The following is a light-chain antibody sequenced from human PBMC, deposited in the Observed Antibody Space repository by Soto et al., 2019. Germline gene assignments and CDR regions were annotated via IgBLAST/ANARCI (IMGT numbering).Light chain of an antibody. V-gene: IGKV3D-15*01. CDR2: GAS. CDR3: QQYNNWPT. CDR1: QSVSSN. J-gene: IGKJ5*01. Sequence: EIVMTQSPATLSVSPGERATLSCRASQSVSSNLAWYQQKPGQAPRLLIYGASIRATGITARLSGSRSGTEFTLTISSLQSEDFAVHYCQQYNNWPTCGQGTRLEIK.